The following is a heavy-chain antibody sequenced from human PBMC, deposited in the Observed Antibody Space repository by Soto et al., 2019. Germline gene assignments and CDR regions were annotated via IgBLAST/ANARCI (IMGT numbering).Heavy chain of an antibody. Sequence: QVQLQESGPGLVKPSQTLSLTCTVSGGSISSGGYYWSWIRQHPGKGLEWIGYIYYSGSTYYNPSLKSRVTISVDSSKNQCSLRLSSVTAADTAVYYGARVQTSYYYGSGSQSIFDYWGQGTLVTVSS. J-gene: IGHJ4*02. CDR1: GGSISSGGYY. V-gene: IGHV4-31*03. CDR2: IYYSGST. CDR3: ARVQTSYYYGSGSQSIFDY. D-gene: IGHD3-10*01.